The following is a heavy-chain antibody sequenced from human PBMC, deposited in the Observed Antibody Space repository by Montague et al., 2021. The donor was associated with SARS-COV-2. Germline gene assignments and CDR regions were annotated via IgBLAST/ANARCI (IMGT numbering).Heavy chain of an antibody. D-gene: IGHD3-22*01. CDR1: GGSFSGYY. Sequence: SETLSLTCAVYGGSFSGYYWSWIRQPPGKGLEWIGEINHSGSINYNPSLKSRVTISVDTSKNQFSLKLSSVTAADTAVYYCARVPDYYDSSGYYFDACDIWGQGTMVTVSS. V-gene: IGHV4-34*01. CDR3: ARVPDYYDSSGYYFDACDI. CDR2: INHSGSI. J-gene: IGHJ3*02.